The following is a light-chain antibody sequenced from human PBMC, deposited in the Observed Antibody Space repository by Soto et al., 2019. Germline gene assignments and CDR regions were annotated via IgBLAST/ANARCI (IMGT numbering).Light chain of an antibody. CDR3: HQRQSLHRT. CDR1: HYINTR. CDR2: QTS. V-gene: IGKV3D-11*01. J-gene: IGKJ1*01. Sequence: EIVLTPSPATLSSFPGDRVTLSCRARHYINTRLPWYRHRPGQAPRLLIYQTSIKAAGIPARFSASGSGTDFTLTISDVQPEDYALYYCHQRQSLHRTFGQGTKVDI.